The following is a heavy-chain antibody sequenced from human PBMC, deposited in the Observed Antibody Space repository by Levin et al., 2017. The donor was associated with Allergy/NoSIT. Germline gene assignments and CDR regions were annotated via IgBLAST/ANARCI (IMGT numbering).Heavy chain of an antibody. CDR3: GRDRSIKNQDGDFWYYGMDV. D-gene: IGHD2-21*01. CDR1: GGSISGHH. CDR2: IHYSGTT. Sequence: PSETLSLTCTVSGGSISGHHWSWIRQLPGKALEWIGNIHYSGTTKYNPSLKSRVTISVDTSKNQFSLKLSSVTAADTAVYYCGRDRSIKNQDGDFWYYGMDVWGQGTTVSVSS. J-gene: IGHJ6*02. V-gene: IGHV4-59*11.